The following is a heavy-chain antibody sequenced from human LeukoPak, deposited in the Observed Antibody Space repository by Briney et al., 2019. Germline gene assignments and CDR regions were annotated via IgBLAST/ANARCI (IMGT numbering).Heavy chain of an antibody. V-gene: IGHV1-2*02. Sequence: SVKVSCKASGYTFPGYYMHWVRPAPGQGLEWMGWINPNSGGTNYAQKFQGRVTMTRDTSISTAYMELSRLRSDDTAVYYCARETYYGDYVFDYWGQGTLVTVSS. CDR2: INPNSGGT. D-gene: IGHD4-17*01. CDR3: ARETYYGDYVFDY. J-gene: IGHJ4*02. CDR1: GYTFPGYY.